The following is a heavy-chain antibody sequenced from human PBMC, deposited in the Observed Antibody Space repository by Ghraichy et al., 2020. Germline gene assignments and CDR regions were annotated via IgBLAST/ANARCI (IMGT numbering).Heavy chain of an antibody. CDR1: GGSISSYY. CDR2: IYTSGST. J-gene: IGHJ6*02. Sequence: SETLSLTCTVSGGSISSYYWSWIRQPAGKGLEWIGRIYTSGSTNYNPSLKSRVTMSVDTSKNQFSLKLSSVTAADTAVYYCARHPTHCTNGVCSLDVWGQGTTVTVSS. CDR3: ARHPTHCTNGVCSLDV. D-gene: IGHD2-8*01. V-gene: IGHV4-4*07.